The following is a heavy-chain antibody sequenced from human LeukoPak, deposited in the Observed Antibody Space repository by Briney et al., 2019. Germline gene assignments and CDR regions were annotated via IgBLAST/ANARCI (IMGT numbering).Heavy chain of an antibody. CDR3: AKYCGYSSSWYKLGFDY. Sequence: GGSLRLSCAASGFTFSTYAMSWVRQAPRKGLEWVSAISSIGGSTYYADSVKGRFTISRDNSKNTLYLQMNSLRAEDTAVYYCAKYCGYSSSWYKLGFDYWGQGTLVTVSS. CDR1: GFTFSTYA. J-gene: IGHJ4*02. V-gene: IGHV3-23*01. D-gene: IGHD6-13*01. CDR2: ISSIGGST.